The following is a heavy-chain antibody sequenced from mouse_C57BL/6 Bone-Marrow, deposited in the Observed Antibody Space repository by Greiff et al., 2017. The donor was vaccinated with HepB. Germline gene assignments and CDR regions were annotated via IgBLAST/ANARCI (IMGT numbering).Heavy chain of an antibody. Sequence: VHLQQSGPELVKPGASVKISCKASGYSFTDYNMNWVKQSNGKSLEWIGVINPNYGTTSYNQKFKGKATLTVDQSSSTAYMQLNSLTSEDSAVYYCARSLYYGSSYYAMDYWGQGTSVTVSS. CDR1: GYSFTDYN. CDR3: ARSLYYGSSYYAMDY. V-gene: IGHV1-39*01. J-gene: IGHJ4*01. CDR2: INPNYGTT. D-gene: IGHD1-1*01.